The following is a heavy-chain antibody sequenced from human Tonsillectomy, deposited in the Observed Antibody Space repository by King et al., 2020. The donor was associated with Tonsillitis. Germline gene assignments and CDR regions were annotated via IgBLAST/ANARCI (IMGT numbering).Heavy chain of an antibody. CDR3: ARASPGLAPDY. Sequence: VQLVESGGGLVQPGGSLRLSCAASGFTFSDYYMDWVRQAPGKGLEWVGRTKYKANSYTSPYAASVKSRLTISRDDSKNSLYLPMNSLTTEDTAVDSCARASPGLAPDYWGQGTLVTVSS. V-gene: IGHV3-72*01. CDR2: TKYKANSYTS. J-gene: IGHJ4*02. CDR1: GFTFSDYY.